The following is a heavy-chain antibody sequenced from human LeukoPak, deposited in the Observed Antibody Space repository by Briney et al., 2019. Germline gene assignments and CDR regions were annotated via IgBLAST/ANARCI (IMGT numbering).Heavy chain of an antibody. CDR3: AKGYKGLLWFGEGMDV. CDR1: GFTFYDYA. J-gene: IGHJ6*03. V-gene: IGHV3-9*01. D-gene: IGHD3-10*01. CDR2: ICWTSGSI. Sequence: GGSLRLSCAASGFTFYDYAMHCVRQAPGEGLECVSGICWTSGSIGYADSVKGRFTISRDNAKNSLYLQMNSLRAEDTALYYCAKGYKGLLWFGEGMDVWGKGTTVTVSS.